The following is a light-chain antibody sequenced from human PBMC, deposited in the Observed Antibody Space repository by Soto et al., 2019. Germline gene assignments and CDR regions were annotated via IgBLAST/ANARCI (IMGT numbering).Light chain of an antibody. CDR3: QQYGSSPTT. J-gene: IGKJ1*01. Sequence: IVLTQSPGTLSLSPGERATLSCRASQSVSSSYLAWYQQKLGQAPRLLIYGASTRATGIPDRFSGSGSGTDFTLTISRLEPEDFAVYYCQQYGSSPTTFGRGTKVEIK. CDR1: QSVSSSY. V-gene: IGKV3-20*01. CDR2: GAS.